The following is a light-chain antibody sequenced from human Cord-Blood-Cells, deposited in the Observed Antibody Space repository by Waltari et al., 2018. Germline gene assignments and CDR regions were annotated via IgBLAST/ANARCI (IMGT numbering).Light chain of an antibody. J-gene: IGLJ1*01. CDR2: GKN. CDR3: NSRDSSGNHYV. CDR1: SLRSYY. Sequence: SSELTQDPAVSVALGQPVRITCQGDSLRSYYASWYQEKQGQAPVLVIYGKNNRPSGIPDRFSGSSSGNTASLTITGAQAEDEADYYCNSRDSSGNHYVFGTGTKVTVL. V-gene: IGLV3-19*01.